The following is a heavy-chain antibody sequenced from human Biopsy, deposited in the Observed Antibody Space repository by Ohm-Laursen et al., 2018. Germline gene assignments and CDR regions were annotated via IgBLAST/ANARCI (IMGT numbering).Heavy chain of an antibody. CDR2: ISYSGST. CDR1: GGSISGSS. D-gene: IGHD3-22*01. V-gene: IGHV4-59*12. CDR3: VRGVDYYDPYHYYALDV. Sequence: SQTLFLTCAVSGGSISGSSWSWIRQAPGRGLEWVGYISYSGSTSNNPSLKSRITISVDTSKNQISLKVTSVTAADTAVYYCVRGVDYYDPYHYYALDVWGQGTTVTVSS. J-gene: IGHJ6*02.